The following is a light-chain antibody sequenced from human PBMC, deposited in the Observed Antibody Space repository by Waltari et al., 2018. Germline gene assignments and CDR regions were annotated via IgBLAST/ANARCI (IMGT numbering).Light chain of an antibody. CDR3: QNHERLPAT. J-gene: IGKJ1*01. Sequence: ELVLTQPPGTLSLSPGDRATPPCRASQSIGRYLAWYQQKPDQAPRLLIYGASSRATGIPDRFSGSGSGTDFSLTISRLEPEDFAVYYCQNHERLPATFGQGTKVEIK. CDR1: QSIGRY. V-gene: IGKV3-20*01. CDR2: GAS.